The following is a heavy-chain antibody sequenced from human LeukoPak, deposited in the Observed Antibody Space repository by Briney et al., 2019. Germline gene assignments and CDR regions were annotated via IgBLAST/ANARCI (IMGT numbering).Heavy chain of an antibody. CDR3: TTDSGYDYY. CDR1: GFTFSSYA. CDR2: ISYDGSNK. Sequence: GGSLRLSCAASGFTFSSYAMHWVRQAPGKGLEWVAVISYDGSNKYYADSVKGRFTISRDNSKNTLYLQMNSLRAEDTAVYYCTTDSGYDYYWGQGTLVTVSS. J-gene: IGHJ4*02. V-gene: IGHV3-30-3*01. D-gene: IGHD5-12*01.